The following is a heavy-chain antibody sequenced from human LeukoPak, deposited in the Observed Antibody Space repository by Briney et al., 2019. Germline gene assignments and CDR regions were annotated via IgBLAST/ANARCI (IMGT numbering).Heavy chain of an antibody. D-gene: IGHD1-26*01. CDR2: IDHGGII. V-gene: IGHV4-34*01. CDR1: GESFSDYY. CDR3: ARRPRNSGNYDGPSGLDY. Sequence: PSETLFLTCAVYGESFSDYYWTWIRQPPGKGLEWIGEIDHGGIINYNPSLESRVTISADTSKNQFSLQLRSVTAADTAVYYCARRPRNSGNYDGPSGLDYWGQGIRVIVSS. J-gene: IGHJ4*02.